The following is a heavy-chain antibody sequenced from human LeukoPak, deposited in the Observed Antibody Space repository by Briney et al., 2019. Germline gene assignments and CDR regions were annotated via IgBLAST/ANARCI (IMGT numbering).Heavy chain of an antibody. J-gene: IGHJ4*02. D-gene: IGHD3-3*01. Sequence: SETLSLTCTVSGGSISSSSYYWGWIRQPPGKGLEWIGSIYYSGSTYYNPSLKSRVTISVDTSKNQFSLKLSSVTAADTAVYYCARGRRVFGVVIPYYFDYWGQGTLVTVSS. CDR1: GGSISSSSYY. V-gene: IGHV4-39*01. CDR2: IYYSGST. CDR3: ARGRRVFGVVIPYYFDY.